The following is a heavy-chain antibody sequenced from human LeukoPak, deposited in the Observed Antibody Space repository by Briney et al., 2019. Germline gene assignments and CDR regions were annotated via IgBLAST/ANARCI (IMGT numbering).Heavy chain of an antibody. CDR3: ARGTMNLDS. CDR1: GYTFTGYY. CDR2: INPYSGDI. Sequence: GASVKVSCKASGYTFTGYYIHWVRQAPGQGLEWMGWINPYSGDIAYAQKFQGRVTMTRDTSINTAYMELSRLKFDDTAVYYCARGTMNLDSWGQGTLVTVSS. D-gene: IGHD3-22*01. V-gene: IGHV1-2*02. J-gene: IGHJ4*02.